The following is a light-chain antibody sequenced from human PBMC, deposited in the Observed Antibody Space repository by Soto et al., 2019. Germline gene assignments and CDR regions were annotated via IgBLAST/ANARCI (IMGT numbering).Light chain of an antibody. V-gene: IGLV2-14*01. Sequence: QSALTQPASVSGSPGQSITISCTGTSSDVGAHNHVSWYQQHPGKAPKLMIYEVTHRPSGVSNRFSGSKSGNTASLTISGLQAEDEADYYCISYTSSSTPYVFGPGTKLTVL. CDR2: EVT. CDR1: SSDVGAHNH. J-gene: IGLJ1*01. CDR3: ISYTSSSTPYV.